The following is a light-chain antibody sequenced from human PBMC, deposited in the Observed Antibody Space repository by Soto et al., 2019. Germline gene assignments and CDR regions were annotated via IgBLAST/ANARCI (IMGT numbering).Light chain of an antibody. CDR1: SSDVGGYGY. CDR3: ASYTSSSSRV. CDR2: EVS. J-gene: IGLJ1*01. V-gene: IGLV2-14*01. Sequence: QSALTQPASVSGSPGQSITISCTGTSSDVGGYGYVSWYQHHPGKAPKLIIYEVSNRPSGVSYRFSGSKSGNTASLTISGLQAEDEADYYCASYTSSSSRVFGTGTKLTVL.